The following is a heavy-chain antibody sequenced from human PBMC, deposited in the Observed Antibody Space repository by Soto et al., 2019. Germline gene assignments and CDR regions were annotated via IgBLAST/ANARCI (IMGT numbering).Heavy chain of an antibody. J-gene: IGHJ3*02. CDR1: GFTFSSYA. D-gene: IGHD3-9*01. Sequence: GGSLRLSCAASGFTFSSYAMSWVRQAPGKGLEWVSAISGSGGSTYYADSVKGRFTISRDNSKNTLYLQMNSLRAEDTAVYYCARGPIGRYFDWLFPDAFDIWGQGTMVTVSS. V-gene: IGHV3-23*01. CDR2: ISGSGGST. CDR3: ARGPIGRYFDWLFPDAFDI.